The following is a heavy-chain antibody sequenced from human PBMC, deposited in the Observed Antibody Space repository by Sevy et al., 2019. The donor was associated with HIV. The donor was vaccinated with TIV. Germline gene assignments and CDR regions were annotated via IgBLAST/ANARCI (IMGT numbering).Heavy chain of an antibody. V-gene: IGHV4-39*01. CDR1: GGSISNKNYY. Sequence: SETLSLTCTVSGGSISNKNYYWCWIRQPPGKELEWIGRVYYSGSTYYNPSLNSRITISVDTSKNQFSLKLTSVTAADTAVYYCARSPPWGRTWLYYFDSWGQGTLVTVSS. CDR3: ARSPPWGRTWLYYFDS. D-gene: IGHD7-27*01. J-gene: IGHJ4*02. CDR2: VYYSGST.